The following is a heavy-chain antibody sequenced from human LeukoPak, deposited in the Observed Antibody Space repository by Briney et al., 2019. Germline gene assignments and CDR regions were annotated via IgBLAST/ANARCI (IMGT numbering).Heavy chain of an antibody. CDR3: ARTSTLYYDILTGYAFDI. CDR2: IYTSGST. D-gene: IGHD3-9*01. CDR1: GGSISSGSYY. J-gene: IGHJ3*02. V-gene: IGHV4-61*02. Sequence: PSQTLSLTCTVSGGSISSGSYYWSWIRQPAGKGLEWIGRIYTSGSTNYNPSLKSRVTISVDTSKNQFSLKLSSVTAADTAVYYCARTSTLYYDILTGYAFDIWGQGTMVTVSS.